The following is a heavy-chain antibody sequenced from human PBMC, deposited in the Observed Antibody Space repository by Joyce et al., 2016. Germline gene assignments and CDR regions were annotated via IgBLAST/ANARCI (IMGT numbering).Heavy chain of an antibody. CDR1: GFTFSRFA. D-gene: IGHD6-13*01. J-gene: IGHJ4*02. CDR3: ARDAAAAGTMDY. V-gene: IGHV3-30-3*01. Sequence: QVQLVESGGGVVQPGRSLRLSCAASGFTFSRFAMHWVRQAPGKGLECVAVISKDGSDQYYADSVKGRFTISRDNSKNTLYLPTNSLRVEETAVYYCARDAAAAGTMDYWGQGTLVTVSS. CDR2: ISKDGSDQ.